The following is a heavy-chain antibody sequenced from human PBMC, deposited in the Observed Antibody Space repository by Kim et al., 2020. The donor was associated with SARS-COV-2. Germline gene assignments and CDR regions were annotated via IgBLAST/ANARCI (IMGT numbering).Heavy chain of an antibody. J-gene: IGHJ6*01. CDR3: ARGGRVLEWVLSLNYYYY. Sequence: SETLSLTCAVYGGSFSGYYWSWIRQPPGKGLEWIGEINHSGSTNYNPSLKSRVTISVDTSKNQFSLKLSSVTAADTAVYYCARGGRVLEWVLSLNYYYY. V-gene: IGHV4-34*01. CDR2: INHSGST. D-gene: IGHD3-3*01. CDR1: GGSFSGYY.